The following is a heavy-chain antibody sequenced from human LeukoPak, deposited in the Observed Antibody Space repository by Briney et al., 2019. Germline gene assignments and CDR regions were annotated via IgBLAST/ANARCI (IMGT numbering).Heavy chain of an antibody. CDR1: GASLSNTDFY. J-gene: IGHJ4*02. V-gene: IGHV4-39*01. CDR3: ARLTKGRYFDYIFDY. Sequence: SETLSLTCTVSGASLSNTDFYWGWIRQPPGKGLQWIGNIYYSGSTYYNLSLSSRVTMSVDTSKNQFSLKMTSVTAADTAVYYCARLTKGRYFDYIFDYWGQGTLFTVST. CDR2: IYYSGST. D-gene: IGHD3-9*01.